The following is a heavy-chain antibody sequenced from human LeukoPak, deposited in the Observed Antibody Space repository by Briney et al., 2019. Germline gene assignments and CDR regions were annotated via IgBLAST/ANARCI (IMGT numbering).Heavy chain of an antibody. CDR1: GGSISSYY. J-gene: IGHJ6*02. V-gene: IGHV4-59*01. CDR2: IYYSGST. D-gene: IGHD2-15*01. Sequence: SETLSLTCTVSGGSISSYYWSWIRQPPGKGREWIGYIYYSGSTNYNPSLKSRVTISVDTSKNQFSLKLSSVTAADTAVYYCARAVDYYYGMDVWGQGTTVTVSS. CDR3: ARAVDYYYGMDV.